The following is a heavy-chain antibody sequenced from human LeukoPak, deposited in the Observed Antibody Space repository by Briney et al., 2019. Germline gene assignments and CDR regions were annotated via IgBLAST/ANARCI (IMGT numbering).Heavy chain of an antibody. CDR3: ARGGGNFDS. D-gene: IGHD2-15*01. CDR1: GFSFSGFW. Sequence: GGSLRLSCAASGFSFSGFWMSWIRQAPGKGLEWVANIKQDGSDKYYVDSVKGRFIISRDNAKNSLYLQMNSLRAEDTAVYYCARGGGNFDSGGQGTLVTVSS. V-gene: IGHV3-7*01. CDR2: IKQDGSDK. J-gene: IGHJ4*02.